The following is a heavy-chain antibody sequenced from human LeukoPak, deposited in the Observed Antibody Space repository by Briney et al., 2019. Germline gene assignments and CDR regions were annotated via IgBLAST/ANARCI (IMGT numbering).Heavy chain of an antibody. V-gene: IGHV1-46*02. CDR1: GDTFNSDH. CDR2: VNPSGGRT. J-gene: IGHJ4*02. Sequence: ASVKVSCKSSGDTFNSDHLHWVRQAPGHEFEWMGIVNPSGGRTRNAEKFQDRLFMTMDMSTNTVYMELNSLTSEDTAVYYCATGADILTPFDNWGQGSLVTVSS. CDR3: ATGADILTPFDN. D-gene: IGHD3-9*01.